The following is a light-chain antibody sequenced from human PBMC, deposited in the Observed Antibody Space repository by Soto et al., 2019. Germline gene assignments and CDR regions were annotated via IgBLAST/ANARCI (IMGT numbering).Light chain of an antibody. CDR2: AAT. Sequence: AIQMTQSPSSLSASVGDRVTITCRASQAIRNNLGWYQQKPGKAPKLLIYAATSLQSGVPSRFSGSESGTDSTLTISSLQPEDFATYYCLQDYSYPRSFGQGTKVDIK. V-gene: IGKV1-6*02. J-gene: IGKJ1*01. CDR1: QAIRNN. CDR3: LQDYSYPRS.